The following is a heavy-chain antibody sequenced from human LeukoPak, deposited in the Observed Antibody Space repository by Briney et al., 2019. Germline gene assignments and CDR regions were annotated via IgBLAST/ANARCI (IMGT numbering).Heavy chain of an antibody. CDR3: AKGLAPLGSLCFGTLDY. D-gene: IGHD3-10*01. CDR1: GFTFDDYA. Sequence: GGSLRLSCAASGFTFDDYAMHWVRQAPGKGLEWVSGISWNSGSIGYADSVKGRFTISRDNAKNSLYLQMNSLRAEDAALYYCAKGLAPLGSLCFGTLDYWGQGTLVTVSS. J-gene: IGHJ4*02. V-gene: IGHV3-9*01. CDR2: ISWNSGSI.